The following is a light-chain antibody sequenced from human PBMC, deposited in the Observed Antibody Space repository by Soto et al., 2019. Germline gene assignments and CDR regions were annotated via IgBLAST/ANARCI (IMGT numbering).Light chain of an antibody. J-gene: IGKJ1*01. CDR3: PQYGSSPPT. CDR1: QSVSYSY. CDR2: GAS. Sequence: EIVLTQSPGTLSLSPGERATLSCRASQSVSYSYLAWYQQKPGQAPWLLIYGASSRATGIPDRFSGSGSGTDFTLTISRLEPDDFAVYYCPQYGSSPPTFGQGTKVEIK. V-gene: IGKV3-20*01.